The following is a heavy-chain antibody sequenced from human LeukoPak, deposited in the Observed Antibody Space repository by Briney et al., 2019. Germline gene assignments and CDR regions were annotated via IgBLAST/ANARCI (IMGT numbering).Heavy chain of an antibody. CDR1: GGSISSHY. CDR3: ARDKVAVDGPRFDP. D-gene: IGHD6-19*01. J-gene: IGHJ5*02. V-gene: IGHV4-59*11. Sequence: SETLSLTCLVSGGSISSHYWTWIRQPPGKGLEWIGYISYSGSTNYNPSLKSRVTMSVDTSKNHFSLELTSVTAADTAVYYCARDKVAVDGPRFDPWGQGTLVTVSS. CDR2: ISYSGST.